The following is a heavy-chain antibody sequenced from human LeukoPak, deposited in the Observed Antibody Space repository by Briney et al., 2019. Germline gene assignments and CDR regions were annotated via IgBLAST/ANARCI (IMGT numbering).Heavy chain of an antibody. J-gene: IGHJ4*02. Sequence: SVKVSCKASGGTFSSYAISWVRQAPGQGLEWMGRIIPILGIANYAQKFQGRVTITADKSTSTTYMELSSLRSEDTAVYYCARVEPGSGRGDWGQGTLVTVSS. D-gene: IGHD3-3*01. CDR2: IIPILGIA. CDR3: ARVEPGSGRGD. V-gene: IGHV1-69*04. CDR1: GGTFSSYA.